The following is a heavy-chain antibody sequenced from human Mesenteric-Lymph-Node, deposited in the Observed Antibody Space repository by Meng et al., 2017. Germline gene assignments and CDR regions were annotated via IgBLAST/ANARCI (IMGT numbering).Heavy chain of an antibody. J-gene: IGHJ3*02. CDR1: GYTFTGYY. V-gene: IGHV1-2*06. CDR3: GDNGGTLGDAFDI. D-gene: IGHD3-16*01. CDR2: INPNSGGT. Sequence: ASVKVSCKASGYTFTGYYMHWVRQAPGQGLEWMGRINPNSGGTNYAQKFQGRVTITADESTSTAYMELSSLRSEDTAVYYCGDNGGTLGDAFDIWGQGTRVTVSS.